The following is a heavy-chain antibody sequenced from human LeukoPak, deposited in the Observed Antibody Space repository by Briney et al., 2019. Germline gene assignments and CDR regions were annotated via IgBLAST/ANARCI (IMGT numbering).Heavy chain of an antibody. J-gene: IGHJ4*02. CDR1: GFTFSSYE. CDR2: ISSSGSTI. Sequence: GGSLRLSCAASGFTFSSYEMNWVRQAPGKGLEWVSYISSSGSTIYYADSVKGRFTISRDNAKNSLYLQMNSLRAEDTAVYYCAKYITTTDYFDYWGQGTLVTVSS. D-gene: IGHD1-1*01. V-gene: IGHV3-48*03. CDR3: AKYITTTDYFDY.